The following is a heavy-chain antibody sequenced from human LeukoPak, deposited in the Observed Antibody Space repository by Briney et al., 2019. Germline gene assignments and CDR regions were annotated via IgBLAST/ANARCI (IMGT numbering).Heavy chain of an antibody. Sequence: PGGSLRLSCAASGFTFSSYSMNWVRQAPGKGLEWVSYISSSSSTIYYADSVKGRFTISRDNAKNSLYLQMNSLRAEDTAVYYCARDVQYYDFWSGYYTTGMDVWGQGTTVTVSS. V-gene: IGHV3-48*01. CDR2: ISSSSSTI. D-gene: IGHD3-3*01. CDR3: ARDVQYYDFWSGYYTTGMDV. J-gene: IGHJ6*02. CDR1: GFTFSSYS.